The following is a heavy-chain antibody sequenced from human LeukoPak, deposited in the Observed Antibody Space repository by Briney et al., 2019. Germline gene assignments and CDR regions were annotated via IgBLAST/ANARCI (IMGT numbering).Heavy chain of an antibody. D-gene: IGHD2-2*01. Sequence: GASVKVSCKASGYTFTGYYVHWVRQAPGQGLEWMGWINPNSGGTNYAQKFQGRVTMTRDTSISTAYMELSRLRSDDTAVYYCARWSPYCSSTSCYEGGDYWGQGTLVTVSS. J-gene: IGHJ4*02. CDR1: GYTFTGYY. V-gene: IGHV1-2*02. CDR3: ARWSPYCSSTSCYEGGDY. CDR2: INPNSGGT.